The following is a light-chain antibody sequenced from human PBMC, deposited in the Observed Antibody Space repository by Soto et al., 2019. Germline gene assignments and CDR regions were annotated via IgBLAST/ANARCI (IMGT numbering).Light chain of an antibody. V-gene: IGKV1-39*01. CDR3: QHSDSPPLT. J-gene: IGKJ1*01. CDR2: SAS. Sequence: SQSPKSLSASVGDRVIITCRASQNIGNYLNWYQQKPGKAPKLLIYSASRLQRGVPSSFSGSGSGTDFTLTISILQPEDFAPYYSQHSDSPPLTFGQGTKVDIK. CDR1: QNIGNY.